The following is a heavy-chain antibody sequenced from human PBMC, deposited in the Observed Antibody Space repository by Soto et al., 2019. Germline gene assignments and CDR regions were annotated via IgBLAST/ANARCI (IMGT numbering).Heavy chain of an antibody. CDR3: AKSKLRYDDSICYFDY. V-gene: IGHV3-23*01. CDR1: GFTFSSYA. J-gene: IGHJ4*02. CDR2: ISGSGGST. Sequence: EVQLLESGGGLVQPGGSLRLSCAASGFTFSSYAMSWVRQAPGKGLEWVSAISGSGGSTYYADSVKGRFTISRDNSKNTLYLQMNSLRAEDTAVYYCAKSKLRYDDSICYFDYWGQGTLVTVSS. D-gene: IGHD3-22*01.